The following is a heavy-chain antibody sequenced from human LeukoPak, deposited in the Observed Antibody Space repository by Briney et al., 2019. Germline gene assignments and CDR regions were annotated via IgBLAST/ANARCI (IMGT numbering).Heavy chain of an antibody. Sequence: SETLSLTCTVSGGSISNYYWNWIRQPPGKGLEWIGYIYYSGTTNYNPSLKSRVSMSVDTSKNQFSLKLSSVTAADTAVYYCAREGRIAVAGTNYYYMDVWGKGTTVTVSS. CDR3: AREGRIAVAGTNYYYMDV. CDR1: GGSISNYY. J-gene: IGHJ6*03. CDR2: IYYSGTT. D-gene: IGHD6-19*01. V-gene: IGHV4-59*01.